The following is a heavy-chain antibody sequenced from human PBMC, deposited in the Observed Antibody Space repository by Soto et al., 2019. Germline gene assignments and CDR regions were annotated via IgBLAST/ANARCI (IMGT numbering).Heavy chain of an antibody. V-gene: IGHV1-18*01. CDR2: ISADNGNT. D-gene: IGHD3-3*02. CDR3: ARDTWDLNRIFGVVMASPYYYYMDV. CDR1: GYTFISYG. J-gene: IGHJ6*03. Sequence: QVQLVQSGAEVKKPGASVKVSCKASGYTFISYGISGVRQAPGKGLQWMGWISADNGNTNYAQKLQGRVTMTTDTCTSTAYMELRSLRSDETAVYDCARDTWDLNRIFGVVMASPYYYYMDVWGKGTTVTVSS.